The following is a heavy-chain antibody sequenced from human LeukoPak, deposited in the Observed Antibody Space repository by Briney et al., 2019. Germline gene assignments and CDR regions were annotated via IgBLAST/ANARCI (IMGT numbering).Heavy chain of an antibody. D-gene: IGHD3-22*01. V-gene: IGHV4-4*07. CDR3: AREGYYDSSGDYSNFDS. J-gene: IGHJ4*02. CDR1: GGSISNYY. CDR2: IYTSGST. Sequence: SETLSLTCTVSGGSISNYYWSWIRQSAGKGLEWIGRIYTSGSTSYHPSLKSRVTISVDTPKNLVSLKLSSVTAADTAVYYCAREGYYDSSGDYSNFDSRVQETLVTVSS.